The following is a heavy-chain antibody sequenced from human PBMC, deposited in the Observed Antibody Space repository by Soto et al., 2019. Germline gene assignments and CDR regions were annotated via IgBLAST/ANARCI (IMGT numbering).Heavy chain of an antibody. Sequence: PGGSLRLSCVVSGFTFSNYAMHWVRQAPGKGLEWVAIISYDGSNKYYADSVKGRFTISRDNSNNTLYLQMNSLRAEDTAVYYCARGGYYDILTGYDYWGQGT. CDR3: ARGGYYDILTGYDY. CDR1: GFTFSNYA. J-gene: IGHJ4*02. D-gene: IGHD3-9*01. CDR2: ISYDGSNK. V-gene: IGHV3-30-3*01.